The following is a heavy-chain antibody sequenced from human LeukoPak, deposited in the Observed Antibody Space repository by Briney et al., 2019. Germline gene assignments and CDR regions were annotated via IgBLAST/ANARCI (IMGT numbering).Heavy chain of an antibody. CDR1: GGTFSSYA. CDR3: ASGSYLDY. V-gene: IGHV1-69*04. CDR2: IIPILGIA. Sequence: SVKVSCKASGGTFSSYAISWVRQAPGQGLEWMGRIIPILGIANYAQKFQGRVTNTADKSTSTAYMELSSLRSEDTAVYYCASGSYLDYWGQGTLVTVSS. J-gene: IGHJ4*02. D-gene: IGHD3-10*01.